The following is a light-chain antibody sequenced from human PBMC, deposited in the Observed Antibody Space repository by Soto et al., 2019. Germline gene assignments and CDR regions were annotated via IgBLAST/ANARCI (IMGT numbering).Light chain of an antibody. CDR1: SSDVGGYNF. CDR2: EVS. V-gene: IGLV2-8*01. Sequence: QSALTQPPSASGSPGQSVTISCTGTSSDVGGYNFVSWYQQHPGKAPKLMIYEVSERPSGVPDRFSGSKSGNTASLTVSWLQAEDEAEYYCSSYAGSNIVVFGGGTKLTV. CDR3: SSYAGSNIVV. J-gene: IGLJ2*01.